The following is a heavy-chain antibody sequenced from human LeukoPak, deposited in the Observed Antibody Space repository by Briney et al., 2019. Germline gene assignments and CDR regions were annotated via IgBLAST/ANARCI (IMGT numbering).Heavy chain of an antibody. CDR1: GGSFSGYY. CDR2: INHSGST. V-gene: IGHV4-34*01. D-gene: IGHD6-6*01. J-gene: IGHJ4*02. Sequence: PSETLSLTCAVYGGSFSGYYWSWIRQPPGKGLEWIGEINHSGSTNYNPSLKSRVTISVDTSKNQFSLKLSSVTAADTAVYYCARGRKSSIAGYYFDYWGQGTLVTVS. CDR3: ARGRKSSIAGYYFDY.